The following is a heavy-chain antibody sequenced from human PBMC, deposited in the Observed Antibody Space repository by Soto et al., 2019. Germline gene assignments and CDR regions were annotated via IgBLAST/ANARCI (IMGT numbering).Heavy chain of an antibody. D-gene: IGHD3-3*01. CDR1: GYTFTGYY. CDR3: ARGDRISIFGVINCLDP. V-gene: IGHV1-2*02. J-gene: IGHJ5*02. Sequence: ASVKVSCKASGYTFTGYYIHWVRQAPGQGLEWMGWIIPDSGATNYTQKFQGRVTMTSETSSNTAFREQSRLRSDDTAVYSCARGDRISIFGVINCLDPWRQGTRVTDAS. CDR2: IIPDSGAT.